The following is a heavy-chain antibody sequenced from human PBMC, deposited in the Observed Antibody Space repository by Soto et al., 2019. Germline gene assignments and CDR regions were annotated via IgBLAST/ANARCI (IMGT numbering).Heavy chain of an antibody. Sequence: GGSLRLSCAASGFTFSSYAMSWVRQAPGKGLEWVSAISGSGGSTYYADSVKGRFTISRDNSKNTLYLQMNSLRAEDTAVYYCAKEVGSSGWYETGYYYYGMDVWGQGTTVTVSS. CDR1: GFTFSSYA. J-gene: IGHJ6*02. V-gene: IGHV3-23*01. D-gene: IGHD6-19*01. CDR2: ISGSGGST. CDR3: AKEVGSSGWYETGYYYYGMDV.